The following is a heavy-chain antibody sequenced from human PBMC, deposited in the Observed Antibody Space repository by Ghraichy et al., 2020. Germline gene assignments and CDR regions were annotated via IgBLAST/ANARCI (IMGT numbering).Heavy chain of an antibody. J-gene: IGHJ4*02. CDR1: GFTFSSYA. CDR3: AKDQDYYDSSGIDY. CDR2: ISGSGGST. D-gene: IGHD3-22*01. V-gene: IGHV3-23*01. Sequence: LSLTCAASGFTFSSYAMSWVRQAPGKGLEWVSAISGSGGSTYYADSVKGRFPISRDNSKNTLYLQMNSLRAEDTAVYYCAKDQDYYDSSGIDYWGQGTLVTVS.